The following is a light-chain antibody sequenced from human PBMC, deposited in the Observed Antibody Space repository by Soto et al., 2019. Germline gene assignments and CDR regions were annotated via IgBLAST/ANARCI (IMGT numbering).Light chain of an antibody. J-gene: IGKJ1*01. CDR2: GAS. Sequence: TQSPGTLSLSPGERAARSCRASQSVISNLAWYQQKPGQAPRLLIYGASARATGIPARFSGSGSGAEFTLTISSLESEDSAVYYCQQYSSWSPWTFGQGTKVDIK. CDR1: QSVISN. CDR3: QQYSSWSPWT. V-gene: IGKV3-15*01.